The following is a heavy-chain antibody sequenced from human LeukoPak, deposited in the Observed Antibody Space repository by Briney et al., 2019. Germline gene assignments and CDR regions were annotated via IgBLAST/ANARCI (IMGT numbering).Heavy chain of an antibody. D-gene: IGHD4-17*01. V-gene: IGHV3-30*03. Sequence: PGRSLRLSCAPSGFTFSRHGMHWIRQAPGKGLEWVAIISNDGSRKYYAHSVEGRFTISRDNSKNTLYLQMDSLRAEDTAVYYCARDRDSGDYTAAPGDYWGQGTLVTVSS. CDR3: ARDRDSGDYTAAPGDY. J-gene: IGHJ4*02. CDR2: ISNDGSRK. CDR1: GFTFSRHG.